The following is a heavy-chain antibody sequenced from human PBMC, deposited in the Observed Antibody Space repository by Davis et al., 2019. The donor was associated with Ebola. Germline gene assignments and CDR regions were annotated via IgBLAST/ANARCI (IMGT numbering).Heavy chain of an antibody. CDR2: IYSRDSDT. CDR1: GFTFDNYW. Sequence: GESLKISCKGSGFTFDNYWIGWVRQMPGKGLEWMGIIYSRDSDTRYSPSFQGQVTISADKSISTAYLQWSSLEASDTVIYYCATLRSAVTTDYFDFWGQGTLVTASS. V-gene: IGHV5-51*01. J-gene: IGHJ4*02. D-gene: IGHD4-17*01. CDR3: ATLRSAVTTDYFDF.